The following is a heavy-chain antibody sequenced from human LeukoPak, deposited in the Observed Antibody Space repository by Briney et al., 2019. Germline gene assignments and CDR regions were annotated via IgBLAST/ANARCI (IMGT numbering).Heavy chain of an antibody. Sequence: SETLSLTCTVTGGPISDYYWSWLRQPPGKGLEWIGYSYYTGVTNYNPSLKSRVSISVDTSKKQFSLNLTSVTTADTAVYYCARLHLDYLDYWGQGAVVTVSS. CDR3: ARLHLDYLDY. CDR1: GGPISDYY. J-gene: IGHJ4*02. V-gene: IGHV4-59*01. CDR2: SYYTGVT.